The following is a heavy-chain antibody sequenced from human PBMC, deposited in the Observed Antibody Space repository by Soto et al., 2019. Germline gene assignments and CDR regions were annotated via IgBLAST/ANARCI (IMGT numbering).Heavy chain of an antibody. CDR2: IIPILGIA. D-gene: IGHD3-10*01. V-gene: IGHV1-69*08. Sequence: QVQLVQSGAEVKKPGSSVKVSCKASGGTFSSYTISWVRQAPGQGLEWMGRIIPILGIANYAQKFQGRVTITADKSTSTAYMELSSLRSEDTAVYYCARERVRGPQPLDDWGQGTLVTVSS. CDR1: GGTFSSYT. CDR3: ARERVRGPQPLDD. J-gene: IGHJ4*02.